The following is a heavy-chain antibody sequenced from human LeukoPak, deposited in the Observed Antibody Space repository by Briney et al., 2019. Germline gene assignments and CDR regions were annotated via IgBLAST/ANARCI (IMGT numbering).Heavy chain of an antibody. J-gene: IGHJ4*02. V-gene: IGHV4-59*12. CDR1: GGSISSYY. Sequence: SETLSLTCTVSGGSISSYYWSWIRQPAGKGLEWIGVIYYGGSTYYHPSLKSRVTISMDTSKSQFSLRLTSLTAADTAVYYCAGGVGATTYFWGQGTLVTVSS. CDR3: AGGVGATTYF. CDR2: IYYGGST. D-gene: IGHD1-26*01.